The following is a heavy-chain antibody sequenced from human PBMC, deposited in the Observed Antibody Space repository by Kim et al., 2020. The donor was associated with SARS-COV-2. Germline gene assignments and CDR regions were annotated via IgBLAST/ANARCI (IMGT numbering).Heavy chain of an antibody. D-gene: IGHD6-25*01. CDR3: ATPGFQRRNGANDAFNI. J-gene: IGHJ3*02. CDR1: GGSISSGYF. V-gene: IGHV4-31*03. Sequence: SETLSLTCTVSGGSISSGYFWNWIQQHPGKGLEWIGYTYYSGSTSYNPSLASRVTISMDTSKKQFTLTLTSVAAADTAMYFCATPGFQRRNGANDAFNI. CDR2: TYYSGST.